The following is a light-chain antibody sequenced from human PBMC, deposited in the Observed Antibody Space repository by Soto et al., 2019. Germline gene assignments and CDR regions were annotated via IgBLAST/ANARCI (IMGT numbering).Light chain of an antibody. V-gene: IGLV1-51*02. J-gene: IGLJ1*01. CDR2: ENN. CDR1: SSNIGNNY. CDR3: GTWDSSLSASYV. Sequence: QSVLTQLPSVSAAPGQKVTISCSGSSSNIGNNYVSWYQQLPGTAPKLLIYENNKRPSGIPDRFSGSKSGTSATLGITGLQTGDEADYYCGTWDSSLSASYVFGTGTKVTVL.